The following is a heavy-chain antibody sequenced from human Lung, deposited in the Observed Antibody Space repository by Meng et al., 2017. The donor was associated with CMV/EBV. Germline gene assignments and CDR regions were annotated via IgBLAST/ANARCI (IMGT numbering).Heavy chain of an antibody. J-gene: IGHJ4*02. CDR1: GFTFSSFD. Sequence: SLKISCAASGFTFSSFDMSWVRQAPGKGLEWVSTVSDTHGDTYYADSVKGRFTISRDNSKSTLYLQMNSLRADDTARYYCARLAARGYWGQGTLVTVSS. CDR3: ARLAARGY. CDR2: VSDTHGDT. V-gene: IGHV3-23*01. D-gene: IGHD6-6*01.